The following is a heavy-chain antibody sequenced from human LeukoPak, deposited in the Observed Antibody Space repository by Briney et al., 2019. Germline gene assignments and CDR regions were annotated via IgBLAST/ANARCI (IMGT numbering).Heavy chain of an antibody. D-gene: IGHD3-3*01. Sequence: ASVKVSCKASGYTFTSYGISWVRQAPGQGLEWMGWISAYNGNSNYAQKLQGRVTMTTDTSTSTAYMELRSLRSDDTAVYYCARRGYYDFWSGYYDYYFDYWGQGTLVTVSS. V-gene: IGHV1-18*01. J-gene: IGHJ4*02. CDR1: GYTFTSYG. CDR2: ISAYNGNS. CDR3: ARRGYYDFWSGYYDYYFDY.